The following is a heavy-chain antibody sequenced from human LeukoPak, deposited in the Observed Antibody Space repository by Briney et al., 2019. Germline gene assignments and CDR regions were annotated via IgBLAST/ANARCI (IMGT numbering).Heavy chain of an antibody. V-gene: IGHV3-53*01. J-gene: IGHJ4*02. D-gene: IGHD2-15*01. CDR1: GFTVSSNY. CDR3: VRGPSDSSLPGY. Sequence: GGSLRLSCAASGFTVSSNYMSWVRQAPGKGLEWVSVIYSGGSTYYADSVKGRFTISRDNAKDSLYLQMDSLRADDTAVYYCVRGPSDSSLPGYWGQGTLVTVSS. CDR2: IYSGGST.